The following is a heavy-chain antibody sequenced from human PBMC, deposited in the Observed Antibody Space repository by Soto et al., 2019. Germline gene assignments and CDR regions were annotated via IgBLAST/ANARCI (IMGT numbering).Heavy chain of an antibody. V-gene: IGHV3-30*18. CDR1: GFTFSNYG. Sequence: GGSLRLSCADSGFTFSNYGMHLVRQAPGKGLEWVAAISYDGSSKYYADSVEGRFTISRDNSKSTVYLQMNSLRAEDTAIYYCAKDTYYYDSSGYYVFDYWGQGALVTVSS. J-gene: IGHJ4*02. D-gene: IGHD3-22*01. CDR2: ISYDGSSK. CDR3: AKDTYYYDSSGYYVFDY.